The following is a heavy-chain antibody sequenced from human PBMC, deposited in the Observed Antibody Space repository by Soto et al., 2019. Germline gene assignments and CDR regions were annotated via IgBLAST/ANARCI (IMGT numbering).Heavy chain of an antibody. CDR2: IYYIGST. J-gene: IGHJ3*01. Sequence: QVQLQESGPGLVKPSQTLSLTCTVSGGSISSGGYYWSWIRQHPGKGLEWIGYIYYIGSTYYNPSLKSRVTIPGDTAKNQFSLKLSSVTAADTAVYYRARYFMVRGVMSAFDLSGQGTMVTVSS. CDR1: GGSISSGGYY. CDR3: ARYFMVRGVMSAFDL. V-gene: IGHV4-31*03. D-gene: IGHD3-10*01.